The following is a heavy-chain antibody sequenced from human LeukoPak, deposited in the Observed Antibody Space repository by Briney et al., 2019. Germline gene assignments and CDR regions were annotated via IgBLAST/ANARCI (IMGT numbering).Heavy chain of an antibody. V-gene: IGHV3-49*03. D-gene: IGHD3-3*01. CDR1: GFHFGDYA. CDR3: CRAVAPYTIFGVVLGGY. J-gene: IGHJ4*02. Sequence: PGRSLRLSCTASGFHFGDYAMSWFRQIPGKGPEWLGFVRSKVYGGTTQYAASVKGRVTISRDDSKNITVLQMSSLKTEDTGLYYYCRAVAPYTIFGVVLGGYWGQGARVTVSS. CDR2: VRSKVYGGTT.